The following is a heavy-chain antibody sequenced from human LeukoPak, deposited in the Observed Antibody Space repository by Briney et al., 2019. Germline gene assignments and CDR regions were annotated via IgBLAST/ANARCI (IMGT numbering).Heavy chain of an antibody. Sequence: GESLKISCKGSGYSFTSYWIGWVRQMPWKGLEWMGIIYPGDSDTRYSPSFQGQVTISADKSISTAYLQWSSLKASDTAMYYCAGGSIFGVVSYYYGMDVWGQGTTVTVSS. J-gene: IGHJ6*02. CDR2: IYPGDSDT. CDR1: GYSFTSYW. V-gene: IGHV5-51*01. CDR3: AGGSIFGVVSYYYGMDV. D-gene: IGHD3-3*01.